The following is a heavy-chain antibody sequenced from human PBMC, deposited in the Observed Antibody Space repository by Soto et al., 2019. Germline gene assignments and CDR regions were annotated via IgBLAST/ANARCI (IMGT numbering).Heavy chain of an antibody. CDR1: GGSISSGGYY. CDR2: IYYSGST. J-gene: IGHJ4*02. V-gene: IGHV4-31*03. D-gene: IGHD4-17*01. Sequence: SETLSLTCTVSGGSISSGGYYWSWIRQHPGKGLEWIGYIYYSGSTYYNPSLKSRVTISVDTSKNQFSLKLSSVTAADTAVYYCARSSQSTVTTFAYGGQGTLVTVSS. CDR3: ARSSQSTVTTFAY.